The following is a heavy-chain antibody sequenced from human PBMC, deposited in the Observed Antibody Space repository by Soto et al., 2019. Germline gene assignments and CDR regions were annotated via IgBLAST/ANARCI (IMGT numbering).Heavy chain of an antibody. CDR1: GFTFSSYG. D-gene: IGHD2-2*01. J-gene: IGHJ6*03. CDR3: ARDGIVCSSTSSYVDGYYYYMDV. V-gene: IGHV3-33*01. Sequence: QVQLVESGGGVVQPGRSLRLSCAASGFTFSSYGMHWVRQAPGKGLEWVAVIWYDGSNKYYADSVKGRFTISRDNSKNTLYLQMNSLRAEDTAVYYCARDGIVCSSTSSYVDGYYYYMDVWGKGTTVTVSS. CDR2: IWYDGSNK.